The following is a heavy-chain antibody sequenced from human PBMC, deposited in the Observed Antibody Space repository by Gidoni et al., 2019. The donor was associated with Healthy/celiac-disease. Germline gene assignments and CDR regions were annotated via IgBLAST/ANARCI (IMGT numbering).Heavy chain of an antibody. CDR1: GGSFSGYY. CDR2: INHSGST. CDR3: ARGLVTMVRGVIITHADAFDI. V-gene: IGHV4-34*01. D-gene: IGHD3-10*01. J-gene: IGHJ3*02. Sequence: QVQLQQWGAGLLKPSETLSLTCAVYGGSFSGYYWSWIRQPPGKGLEWIGEINHSGSTNYNPSLKSRVTISVDTSKNQFSLKLSSVTAADTAVYYCARGLVTMVRGVIITHADAFDIWGQGTMVTVSS.